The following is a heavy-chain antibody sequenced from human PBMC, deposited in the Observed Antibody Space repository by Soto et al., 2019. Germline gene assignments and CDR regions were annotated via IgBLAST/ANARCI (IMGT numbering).Heavy chain of an antibody. CDR2: IWYDGSKK. Sequence: QVQLVESGGGVVQPGRSLRLSCAASGFTFNTYGMHWVRQAPGKGLEWVAVIWYDGSKKYYADSVKGRFTIYRDNSKNTMYLQMNSLRAEDTAVYYCARIACTGGSCRPYAYYDMDVWGQGTTVTVSP. V-gene: IGHV3-33*01. CDR1: GFTFNTYG. D-gene: IGHD2-15*01. CDR3: ARIACTGGSCRPYAYYDMDV. J-gene: IGHJ6*01.